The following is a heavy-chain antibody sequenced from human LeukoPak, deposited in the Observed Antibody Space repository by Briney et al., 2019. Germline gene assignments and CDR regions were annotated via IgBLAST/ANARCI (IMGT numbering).Heavy chain of an antibody. Sequence: SGPTLVKPTQTLTLTCTFSGFSLRTSGVGVGWIRQPPGKALEWVAVIYWDDDRRYSPSLKSRVTITRDTSKNQVVLTMTNMDPGDTAIYYCAHSPDSSGYYYFDHWGQGTLVTVSS. CDR3: AHSPDSSGYYYFDH. D-gene: IGHD3-22*01. CDR1: GFSLRTSGVG. V-gene: IGHV2-5*02. CDR2: IYWDDDR. J-gene: IGHJ4*02.